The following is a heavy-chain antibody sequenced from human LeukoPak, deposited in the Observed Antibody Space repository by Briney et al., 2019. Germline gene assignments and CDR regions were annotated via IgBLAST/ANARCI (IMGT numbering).Heavy chain of an antibody. CDR2: INPTSGGT. V-gene: IGHV1-2*02. Sequence: ASVKVSCKASGYMFTAYYLHWVRQAPGQGLEWMGWINPTSGGTNYAQKFQGRVTMTRDTSVTTAYMEMSRLTSDDTAVYYCARWTGDSLDDAFDVWGQGTVVIVSS. D-gene: IGHD3/OR15-3a*01. CDR3: ARWTGDSLDDAFDV. J-gene: IGHJ3*01. CDR1: GYMFTAYY.